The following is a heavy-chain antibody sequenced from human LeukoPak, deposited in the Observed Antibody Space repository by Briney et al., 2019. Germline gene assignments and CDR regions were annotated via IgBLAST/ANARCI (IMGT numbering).Heavy chain of an antibody. V-gene: IGHV3-23*01. Sequence: GGSLRLSCAASGFTFSNYAMSWVRQAPGKGLEWVSGMSGSGGSTYYADPVKGRFTISRDNSKNTLYLQMNSLRAEDTAVYYCARYDTAMAGNPLAIFDYWGQGTLVTVSS. CDR3: ARYDTAMAGNPLAIFDY. D-gene: IGHD5-18*01. CDR1: GFTFSNYA. J-gene: IGHJ4*02. CDR2: MSGSGGST.